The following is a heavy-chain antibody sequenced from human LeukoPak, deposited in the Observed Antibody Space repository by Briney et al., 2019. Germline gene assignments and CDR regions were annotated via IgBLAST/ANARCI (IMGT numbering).Heavy chain of an antibody. J-gene: IGHJ4*02. CDR2: VYPGDSDT. CDR3: ARLDAGGQQLGPLGY. Sequence: GESLKISCKGSGYSFTSYWIGWVRQMPGKGLEWMGIVYPGDSDTRYSPSFQGQVTISADKSISTAYLQWSSLKASDTAMYCCARLDAGGQQLGPLGYWGQGTLVTVSS. V-gene: IGHV5-51*01. D-gene: IGHD6-13*01. CDR1: GYSFTSYW.